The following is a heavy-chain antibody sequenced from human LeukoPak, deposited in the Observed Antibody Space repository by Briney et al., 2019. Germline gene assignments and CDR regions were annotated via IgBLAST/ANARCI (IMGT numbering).Heavy chain of an antibody. CDR3: AKDLLWFGELSPLDY. CDR1: GFTFSSYG. CDR2: ISYDGSNK. V-gene: IGHV3-30*18. Sequence: PGTSLRLSCAASGFTFSSYGMHWVRQAPGKGLDWVAIISYDGSNKYYADSVKGRFTISRDNSKNTLYLQMNSLRAEDTAVYYCAKDLLWFGELSPLDYWGQGTLVTVSS. D-gene: IGHD3-10*01. J-gene: IGHJ4*02.